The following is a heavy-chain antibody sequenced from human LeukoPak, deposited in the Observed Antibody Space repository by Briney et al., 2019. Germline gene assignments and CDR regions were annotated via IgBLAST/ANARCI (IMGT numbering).Heavy chain of an antibody. Sequence: PGGSLRLSCAASGFTFSDYYMSWIRQAPGKGLEWVSYISSSGSTIYYADSVKGRFTISRDNAKNSLYLQMNSLRAEDTAVYYCATDVALYYYDSSGYEFDYWGQGTLVTVSS. CDR1: GFTFSDYY. CDR2: ISSSGSTI. J-gene: IGHJ4*02. CDR3: ATDVALYYYDSSGYEFDY. V-gene: IGHV3-11*04. D-gene: IGHD3-22*01.